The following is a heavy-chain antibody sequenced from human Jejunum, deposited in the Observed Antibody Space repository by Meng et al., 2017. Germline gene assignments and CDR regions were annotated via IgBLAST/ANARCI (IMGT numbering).Heavy chain of an antibody. CDR3: AKDQKVDGLWPFDY. D-gene: IGHD3-9*01. CDR2: INHDGSGK. Sequence: GGSLRLSCAASGFTFSTYWMNWLRQAPGKGLEWVANINHDGSGKYYVDSVKGRFTISRDNAKNSLFLQMDSLRADDTAVYYCAKDQKVDGLWPFDYWGQGKLVTVSS. CDR1: GFTFSTYW. V-gene: IGHV3-7*01. J-gene: IGHJ4*02.